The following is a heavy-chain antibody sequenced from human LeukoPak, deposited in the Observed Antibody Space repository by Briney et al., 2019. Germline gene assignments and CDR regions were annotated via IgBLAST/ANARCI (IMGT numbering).Heavy chain of an antibody. CDR2: IYTSGST. CDR3: GRDRPTGYYDY. Sequence: PSETLSLTCTVSGGSISSGSYYWSWIRQPAGKGLEWIGRIYTSGSTNYNPSLKSRVTISVDTSKNQFYLKLTSVTAADTAVYYCGRDRPTGYYDYWGQGTLVTVSS. V-gene: IGHV4-61*02. CDR1: GGSISSGSYY. J-gene: IGHJ4*02. D-gene: IGHD3-9*01.